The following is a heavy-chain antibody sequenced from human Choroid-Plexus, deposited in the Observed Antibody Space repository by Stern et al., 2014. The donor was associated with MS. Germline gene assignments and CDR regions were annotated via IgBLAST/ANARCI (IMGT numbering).Heavy chain of an antibody. D-gene: IGHD2/OR15-2a*01. CDR1: GFTFGSCA. V-gene: IGHV3-30*18. CDR2: VSYDGSNK. Sequence: VQLVESGGGVVQPGSPLRLSCVASGFTFGSCAMHWVPQAPGKGLGWGAGVSYDGSNKYYADSVKGRFTISRDNSQNTLYMQMSSLRPEDTAVYYCAKDRQYLTYFFDHWGQGSLVTVSS. CDR3: AKDRQYLTYFFDH. J-gene: IGHJ5*02.